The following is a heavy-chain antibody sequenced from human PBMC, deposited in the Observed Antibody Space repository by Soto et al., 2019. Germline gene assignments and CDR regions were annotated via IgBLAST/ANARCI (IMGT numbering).Heavy chain of an antibody. J-gene: IGHJ4*02. CDR1: GDSIRDSF. Sequence: LSLTCTVSGDSIRDSFWSWVRQPPGKGLEWIGLVHHTGNTNYNPSLETRVTMLIDASANHFSLTLTSVTPADAAIYYCARGREDHVDHHFGHLFDSWGQGTLVTVSS. V-gene: IGHV4-59*01. CDR2: VHHTGNT. CDR3: ARGREDHVDHHFGHLFDS. D-gene: IGHD3-10*01.